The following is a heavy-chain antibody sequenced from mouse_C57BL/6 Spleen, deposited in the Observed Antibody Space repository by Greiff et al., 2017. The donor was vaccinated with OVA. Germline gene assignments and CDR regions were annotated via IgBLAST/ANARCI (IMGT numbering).Heavy chain of an antibody. D-gene: IGHD4-1*01. V-gene: IGHV5-9*01. Sequence: EVQLVESGGGLVKPGGSLKLSCAASGFTFSSYTMSWVRQTPEKRLEWVATISGGGGHTYYPDSVKGRFTISRDNAKNTLYLQMSSLRSEDTALYYCARQGTGTWAWFAYWGQGTLVTVSA. J-gene: IGHJ3*01. CDR2: ISGGGGHT. CDR3: ARQGTGTWAWFAY. CDR1: GFTFSSYT.